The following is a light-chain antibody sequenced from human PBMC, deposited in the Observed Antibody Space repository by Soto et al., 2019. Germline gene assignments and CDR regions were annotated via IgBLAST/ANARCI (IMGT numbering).Light chain of an antibody. V-gene: IGKV3-15*01. CDR3: QQYKDWPPLT. CDR1: QSVSSN. J-gene: IGKJ4*01. CDR2: GAS. Sequence: EIVMTQSPATLSVSPGERATFSCRASQSVSSNLAWYQQKPGQAPRLLIYGASIRATGVPARFSGSGSGTEFTLRISSLQSEDFGTYYCQQYKDWPPLTFGGGTRVDIK.